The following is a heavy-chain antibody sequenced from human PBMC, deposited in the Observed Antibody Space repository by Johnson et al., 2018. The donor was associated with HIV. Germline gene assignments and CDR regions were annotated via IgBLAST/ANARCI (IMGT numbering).Heavy chain of an antibody. D-gene: IGHD6-19*01. J-gene: IGHJ3*02. CDR1: GFTVSSNY. CDR3: AKDRDGQQWRSAFDI. Sequence: VQLVESVGSVVRPGGSLRLSCAASGFTVSSNYMSWVRQAPGKGLEWVSVIYSGGSTFYADSVKGRFTISRDNSKNTLHLQMNNLRAEDTATYYCAKDRDGQQWRSAFDIWGQGTMVTVSS. V-gene: IGHV3-66*01. CDR2: IYSGGST.